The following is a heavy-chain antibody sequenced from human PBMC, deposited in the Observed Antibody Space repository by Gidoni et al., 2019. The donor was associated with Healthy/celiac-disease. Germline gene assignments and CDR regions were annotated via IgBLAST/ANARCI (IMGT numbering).Heavy chain of an antibody. V-gene: IGHV4-34*01. D-gene: IGHD3-10*01. CDR3: ARGTTRKFSGSIDY. CDR2: INHSGST. J-gene: IGHJ4*02. Sequence: QVQLQQWGAGLLKPSETLSLTCAVYGGSFRVYYWPWIRQPPGKGLEWIGEINHSGSTNYNPSLESRVTISVDTSKNQFSLRLSSVTAADTAVYYCARGTTRKFSGSIDYWGQGTLVTVSS. CDR1: GGSFRVYY.